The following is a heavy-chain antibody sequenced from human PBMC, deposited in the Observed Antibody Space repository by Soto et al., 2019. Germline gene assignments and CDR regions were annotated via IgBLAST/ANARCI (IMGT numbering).Heavy chain of an antibody. J-gene: IGHJ6*02. CDR2: ISSSGIP. CDR1: ARSITIGD. Sequence: SATLPLTCNVSARSITIGDWSFLRQATGRGLPWIGYISSSGIPVYTPSLKSRLSISVDPSKNHFSLALTSVTAADTATYYCARLFIVGAPGSYYTGLDVWGQGTTVT. CDR3: ARLFIVGAPGSYYTGLDV. D-gene: IGHD1-26*01. V-gene: IGHV4-59*01.